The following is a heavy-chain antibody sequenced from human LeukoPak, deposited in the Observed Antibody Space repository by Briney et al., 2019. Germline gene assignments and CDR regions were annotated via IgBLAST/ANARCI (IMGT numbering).Heavy chain of an antibody. D-gene: IGHD5-24*01. CDR3: ARTVATIPPEPFDY. CDR1: GGSISSYY. J-gene: IGHJ4*02. CDR2: IYYSGST. V-gene: IGHV4-59*01. Sequence: SETLSLTCTVSGGSISSYYWSWIRQPPGKGLEWIGYIYYSGSTNYNPSLKSRVTISVDTSKNQFSLKLSSVTAADTAVYYCARTVATIPPEPFDYWGQGTLVTVSS.